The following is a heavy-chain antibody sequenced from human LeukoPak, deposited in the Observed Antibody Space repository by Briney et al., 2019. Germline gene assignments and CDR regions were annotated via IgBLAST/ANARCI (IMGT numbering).Heavy chain of an antibody. CDR2: ISGSGGST. D-gene: IGHD3-10*01. CDR1: GFTFSSYS. J-gene: IGHJ4*02. CDR3: ASSRAVVQGVTSPFDY. Sequence: PGGSLRLSCAASGFTFSSYSMNWVRQAPGKGLEWVSAISGSGGSTYYADSVKGRFTISRDNSKNTLYLQMNSLRAEDTAVYYCASSRAVVQGVTSPFDYWGQGTLVTVSS. V-gene: IGHV3-23*01.